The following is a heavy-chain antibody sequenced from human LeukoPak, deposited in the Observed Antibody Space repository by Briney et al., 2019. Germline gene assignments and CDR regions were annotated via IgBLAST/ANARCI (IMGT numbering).Heavy chain of an antibody. Sequence: SETLSLTCTVSGGSISSSSYYWGWIRQPPGKGLEWIASIYYSGITYYNPSLESRVTISLDTSKNQFSLKLSSVTAADTAVYYCARHIPVSMVDHWGQGTLVTVSS. CDR1: GGSISSSSYY. D-gene: IGHD2-21*01. CDR3: ARHIPVSMVDH. J-gene: IGHJ5*02. V-gene: IGHV4-39*07. CDR2: IYYSGIT.